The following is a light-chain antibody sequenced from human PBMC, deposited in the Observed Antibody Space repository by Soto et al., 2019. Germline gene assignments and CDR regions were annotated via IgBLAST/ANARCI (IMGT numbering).Light chain of an antibody. CDR2: GAA. J-gene: IGKJ5*01. CDR1: QRCGRN. V-gene: IGKV3-15*01. CDR3: QQYNNWPPIT. Sequence: VMTQSPATLSVSPGARVTLSCRARQRCGRNLAGYHHKPGPAPILLIYGAATRATGIPARFSGSGSGTEYTPTISSLQPEDFAAYYCQQYNNWPPITFGQGTRLENK.